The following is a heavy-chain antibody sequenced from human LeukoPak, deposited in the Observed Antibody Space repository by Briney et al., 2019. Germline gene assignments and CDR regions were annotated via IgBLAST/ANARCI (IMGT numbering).Heavy chain of an antibody. CDR1: GFTFSRYR. CDR3: ARGHYYYYMDV. V-gene: IGHV3-7*01. Sequence: GGSLRLSCAASGFTFSRYRMSWVRQAPGKGLEWVANIKQDGSEKHYVDSVKGRFTISRDNAKNSLYLQMNSLRAEDTAVYYCARGHYYYYMDVWGKGTTVTVSS. CDR2: IKQDGSEK. J-gene: IGHJ6*03.